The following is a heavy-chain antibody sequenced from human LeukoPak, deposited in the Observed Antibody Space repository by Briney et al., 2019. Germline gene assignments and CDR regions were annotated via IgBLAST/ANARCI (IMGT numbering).Heavy chain of an antibody. CDR1: GFTFSDYY. D-gene: IGHD3-10*01. CDR2: ISSSGSTI. V-gene: IGHV3-11*01. CDR3: ASGEGNNYYGSGAIDY. J-gene: IGHJ4*02. Sequence: GGSLRLSRAASGFTFSDYYMSWIRQAPGKGLEWVSYISSSGSTIYYADSVKGRFTISRDNAKNSLYLQMNSLRAEDTAVYYCASGEGNNYYGSGAIDYWGQGTLVTVSS.